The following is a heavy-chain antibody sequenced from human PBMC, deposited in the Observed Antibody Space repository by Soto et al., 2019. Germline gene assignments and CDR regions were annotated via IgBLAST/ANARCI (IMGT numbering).Heavy chain of an antibody. D-gene: IGHD3-22*01. CDR3: ASPLKSGGYYDSSGYGY. CDR2: IIPIFGTA. Sequence: GASVKVSCKASGGTFSSYAISWVRQAPGQGLEWMGGIIPIFGTAKYSQKFQGRVTITRDTSASTAYMELSSLRSEDTAVYYCASPLKSGGYYDSSGYGYWGQGTLVTVSS. CDR1: GGTFSSYA. J-gene: IGHJ4*02. V-gene: IGHV1-69*05.